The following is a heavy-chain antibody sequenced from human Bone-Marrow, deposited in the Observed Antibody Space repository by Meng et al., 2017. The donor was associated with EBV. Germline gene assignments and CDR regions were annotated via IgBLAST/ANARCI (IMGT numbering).Heavy chain of an antibody. D-gene: IGHD4-17*01. CDR1: GGTFSSYA. V-gene: IGHV1-69*06. CDR3: ARDTHDYGDLTFFDY. Sequence: QGQLVQSGAEGKKPGSSVKVSCKASGGTFSSYAISWVRQAPGQGLEWMGGIIPIFGTANYAQKSQGRVTITADKSTSTAYMELSSLRSEDTAVYYCARDTHDYGDLTFFDYWGQGTLVTVSS. CDR2: IIPIFGTA. J-gene: IGHJ4*02.